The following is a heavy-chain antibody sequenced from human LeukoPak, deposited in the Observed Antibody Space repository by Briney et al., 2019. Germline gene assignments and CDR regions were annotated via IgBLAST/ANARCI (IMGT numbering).Heavy chain of an antibody. CDR3: ARRAGAYSHPYDY. Sequence: GGSLRLSCAASGFTFSSYAMHWVRQAPGKGLEGVAVISYDGSNKYYADSVKGRFTISRDNSKNTLYLQMNSLRAEDTAVYYCARRAGAYSHPYDYWGQGTLVTVSS. CDR2: ISYDGSNK. J-gene: IGHJ4*02. V-gene: IGHV3-30*14. D-gene: IGHD4/OR15-4a*01. CDR1: GFTFSSYA.